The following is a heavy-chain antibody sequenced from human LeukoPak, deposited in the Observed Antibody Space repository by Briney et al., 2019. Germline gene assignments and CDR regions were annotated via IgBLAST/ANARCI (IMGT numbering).Heavy chain of an antibody. V-gene: IGHV3-30*02. Sequence: PGGSLRLSCAASGFSFSVYDMHWVRQAPGKGLEWVAFIRYYETDILYGDSVKGQLTISRDNSKNTLFQQMNNLRPEDTAVYYCARGFFGREDGKWFDLWGQGTLVSVSS. CDR2: IRYYETDI. CDR1: GFSFSVYD. CDR3: ARGFFGREDGKWFDL. D-gene: IGHD3-3*01. J-gene: IGHJ5*02.